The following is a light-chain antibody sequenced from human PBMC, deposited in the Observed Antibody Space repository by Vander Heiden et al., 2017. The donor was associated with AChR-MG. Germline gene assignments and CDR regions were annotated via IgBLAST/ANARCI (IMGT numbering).Light chain of an antibody. V-gene: IGKV1-39*01. CDR2: AAS. Sequence: DIQMSQSQPSLSASVGDRVTITCRASQSISSYLNWYQQKPGKAPKLLIYAASSLQSGVPSRFSGSGSGTDFTLTISSLQPEDFATYYCQQSYSTPRTFGHGTNVDI. CDR3: QQSYSTPRT. J-gene: IGKJ3*01. CDR1: QSISSY.